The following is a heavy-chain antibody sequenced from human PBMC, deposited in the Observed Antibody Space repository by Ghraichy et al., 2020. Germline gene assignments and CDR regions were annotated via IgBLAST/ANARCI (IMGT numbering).Heavy chain of an antibody. CDR1: GLTFSSYA. Sequence: GESLNISCAASGLTFSSYAMSWVRQAPGKGLEWVAFIRYDGSNKYYADSVKGRFTISRDNSKNTLYLQMNSLRAEDTAVYYCAKGGYYGSGSYFWSYEYYYYGMDVWGQGTTVTVSS. V-gene: IGHV3-30*02. J-gene: IGHJ6*02. D-gene: IGHD3-10*01. CDR2: IRYDGSNK. CDR3: AKGGYYGSGSYFWSYEYYYYGMDV.